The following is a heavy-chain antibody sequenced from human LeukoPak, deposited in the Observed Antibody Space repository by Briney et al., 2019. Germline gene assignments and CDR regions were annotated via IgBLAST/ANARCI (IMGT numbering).Heavy chain of an antibody. CDR2: ISWNSGSI. CDR3: AKGSSGYYNPFDY. CDR1: GFTFDDYA. D-gene: IGHD3-22*01. V-gene: IGHV3-9*01. J-gene: IGHJ4*02. Sequence: GRSLRLSCAASGFTFDDYAMHWVRQAPGQGLEWVSGISWNSGSIGYADSVKGRFTISRDNAKNSLYLQMNSLRAEDTALYYCAKGSSGYYNPFDYWGQGTLVTVSS.